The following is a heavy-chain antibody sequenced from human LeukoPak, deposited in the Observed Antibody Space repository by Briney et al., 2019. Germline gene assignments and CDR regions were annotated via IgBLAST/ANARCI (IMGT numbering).Heavy chain of an antibody. J-gene: IGHJ4*02. CDR2: ISYSGST. CDR3: ARGVYGGNSYYFDY. Sequence: PSETLSLTCTVSGGSFSSSNYYWGWTRQPPGKGLEWIGSISYSGSTYYNPSLKSRVTISVDTSKNQFSLKLSSVTAADTAVYYCARGVYGGNSYYFDYWGQGTLVTVSS. D-gene: IGHD4-23*01. CDR1: GGSFSSSNYY. V-gene: IGHV4-39*07.